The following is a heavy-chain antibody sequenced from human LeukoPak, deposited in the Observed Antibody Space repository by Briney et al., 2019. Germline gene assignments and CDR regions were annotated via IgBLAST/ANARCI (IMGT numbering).Heavy chain of an antibody. CDR2: IYHSGST. Sequence: PSGTLSLTCAVSGGSISSSNWWSWVRQPPGKGLEWIGEIYHSGSTNYNPSLKSRVTISVDKSKNQFSLKLSSVTAADTAVYYCATRPGYSSGWYARDYWGQGTLVTVSS. V-gene: IGHV4-4*02. CDR1: GGSISSSNW. CDR3: ATRPGYSSGWYARDY. D-gene: IGHD6-19*01. J-gene: IGHJ4*02.